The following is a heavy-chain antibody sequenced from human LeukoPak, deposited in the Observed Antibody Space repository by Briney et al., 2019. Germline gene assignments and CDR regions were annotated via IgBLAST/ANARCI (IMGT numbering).Heavy chain of an antibody. CDR2: IIPILGTA. CDR3: ARVVRNWNPNYFFDY. CDR1: GGTFSSYA. D-gene: IGHD1-1*01. J-gene: IGHJ4*02. Sequence: SVKVSCKASGGTFSSYAISWVRQAPGQGLEWMGGIIPILGTANYAQKFQGRVTITADESTSTAYMELSSLRSEDTAVYYCARVVRNWNPNYFFDYWGQGTLVTVSS. V-gene: IGHV1-69*13.